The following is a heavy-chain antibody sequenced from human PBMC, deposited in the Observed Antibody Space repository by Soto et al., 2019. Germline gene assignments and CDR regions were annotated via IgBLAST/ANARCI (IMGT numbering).Heavy chain of an antibody. D-gene: IGHD3-3*01. CDR3: ARGGKYYDFWSGYYIDYYYGMDV. V-gene: IGHV4-30-2*01. J-gene: IGHJ6*02. CDR1: GGSISSGFYS. CDR2: IYHSGST. Sequence: SETLSLTCAVSGGSISSGFYSWSWIRQPPGKGLEWIGYIYHSGSTYYNPSLKSRVTISVDRSKNQFSLKLSSVTAADTAVYYCARGGKYYDFWSGYYIDYYYGMDVWGQGTTVTVSS.